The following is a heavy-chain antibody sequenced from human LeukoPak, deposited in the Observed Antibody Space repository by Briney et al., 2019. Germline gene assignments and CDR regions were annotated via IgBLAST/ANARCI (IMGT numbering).Heavy chain of an antibody. Sequence: GGSLRLSCTASGFTLGDYGMSWVRQAPGKGLEWVGFIRSKAYGCTKEYAAAGKDKFTISRDDNKSIAYLQMNSLKTEDTAVYYCTREEWFFDAFDIWGQGTMVTVSS. V-gene: IGHV3-49*04. CDR3: TREEWFFDAFDI. J-gene: IGHJ3*02. D-gene: IGHD3-3*01. CDR1: GFTLGDYG. CDR2: IRSKAYGCTK.